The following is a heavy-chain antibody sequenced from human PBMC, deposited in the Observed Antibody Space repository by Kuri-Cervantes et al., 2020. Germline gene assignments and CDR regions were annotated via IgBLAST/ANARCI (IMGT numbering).Heavy chain of an antibody. J-gene: IGHJ4*02. CDR3: ARGDSGYDLPPDY. CDR2: IFYSGST. D-gene: IGHD5-12*01. Sequence: GSLRPSCTVSCGSISSNYWSWIRQLPGKGLEWIGYIFYSGSTNYNPSLKSRVTISVDTSKNQFSLKLSSVTAADTSVYYCARGDSGYDLPPDYWGQGTLVTVSS. CDR1: CGSISSNY. V-gene: IGHV4-59*01.